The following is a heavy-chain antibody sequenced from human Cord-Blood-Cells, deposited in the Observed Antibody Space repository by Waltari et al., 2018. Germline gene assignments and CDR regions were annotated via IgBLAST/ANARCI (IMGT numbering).Heavy chain of an antibody. V-gene: IGHV1-46*01. J-gene: IGHJ5*02. CDR2: INPSGGST. CDR3: ARDSSPYYYGSGSYSDWFDP. Sequence: QVQLVQSGAEVKKPGASVKVSCKASGYTFTSYYMHWVRQAPGQGLEWMGIINPSGGSTSYAQKFQGRVTMTRDTSTSTVYMGLSGMRSEDTAVYYCARDSSPYYYGSGSYSDWFDPWGQGTLVTVSS. D-gene: IGHD3-10*01. CDR1: GYTFTSYY.